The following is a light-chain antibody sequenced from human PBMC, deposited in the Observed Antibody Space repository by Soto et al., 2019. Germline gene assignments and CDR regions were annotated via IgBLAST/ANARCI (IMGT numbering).Light chain of an antibody. CDR3: QTWGTGTSGVV. Sequence: QAVVTQSPSASASLGASVKLTCTLSSGHSSYAIAWHQQQPEKGPRYLMKLNSDGSHSKGDGIPDRFSGSSSGAERYLTISSLQSEDEADYYCQTWGTGTSGVVFGGGTKLTVL. CDR2: LNSDGSH. CDR1: SGHSSYA. J-gene: IGLJ2*01. V-gene: IGLV4-69*01.